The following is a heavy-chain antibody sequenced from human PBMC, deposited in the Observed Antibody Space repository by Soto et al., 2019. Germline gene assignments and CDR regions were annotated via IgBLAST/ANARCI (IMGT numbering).Heavy chain of an antibody. Sequence: QVQLVESGRGVVQPGRSLRLSCAASGFTFSSYGMHWVRQAPGKGLEWVSVIWYDGSNKYYADSVKGRFTISRDNSKNTLYLPMTSLRSEDTAVYYCARDSSAGCRGGSWYSYFDYWGQGTLVTVAS. CDR2: IWYDGSNK. J-gene: IGHJ4*02. D-gene: IGHD2-15*01. V-gene: IGHV3-33*01. CDR3: ARDSSAGCRGGSWYSYFDY. CDR1: GFTFSSYG.